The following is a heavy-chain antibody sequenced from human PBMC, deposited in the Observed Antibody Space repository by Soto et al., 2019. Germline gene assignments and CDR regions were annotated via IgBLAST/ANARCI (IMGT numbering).Heavy chain of an antibody. J-gene: IGHJ4*02. D-gene: IGHD1-20*01. CDR1: GFTFSSYA. CDR2: ISGSGGST. CDR3: ASSPIPYNWNDVSSLSGWYFDY. Sequence: GGSLRLSCAASGFTFSSYAMSWVRQAPGKGLEWVSAISGSGGSTYYADSVKGRFTISRDNSKNTLYLQMNSLRAEDTAVYYCASSPIPYNWNDVSSLSGWYFDYWGQGTLVTVSS. V-gene: IGHV3-23*01.